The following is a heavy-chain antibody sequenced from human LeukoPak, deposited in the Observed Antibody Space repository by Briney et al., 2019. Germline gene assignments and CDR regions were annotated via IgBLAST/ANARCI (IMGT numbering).Heavy chain of an antibody. J-gene: IGHJ4*02. D-gene: IGHD2-21*02. CDR3: ASVLYCGADCYSGRYFFDY. V-gene: IGHV1-46*01. Sequence: ASVKVSCKASGYTFTSYDMHWVRQAPGQGLEWMGIVNPSGDSTSYAQKFQGRVTMTRDTSTSTVYMELSSLRSEDTAVYYCASVLYCGADCYSGRYFFDYWGQGTLVTVSS. CDR1: GYTFTSYD. CDR2: VNPSGDST.